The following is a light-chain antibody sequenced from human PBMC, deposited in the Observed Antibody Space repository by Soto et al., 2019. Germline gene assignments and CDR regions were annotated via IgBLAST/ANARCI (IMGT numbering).Light chain of an antibody. CDR1: SGHSSYA. V-gene: IGLV4-69*01. Sequence: QPVLTQSPSASASLGASVKLTCTLSSGHSSYAIAWHQQQPEKGTRYLMQLNSDGSHSKGDGIPDRFSGSSSGAERYLTISSLQSEDEADYYCQTWGTGIQGVFGGGTKLTVL. CDR2: LNSDGSH. J-gene: IGLJ2*01. CDR3: QTWGTGIQGV.